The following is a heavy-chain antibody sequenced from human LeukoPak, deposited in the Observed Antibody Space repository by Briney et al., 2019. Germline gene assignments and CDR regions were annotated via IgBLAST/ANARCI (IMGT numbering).Heavy chain of an antibody. J-gene: IGHJ4*02. V-gene: IGHV1-69*04. CDR1: GGTLSSYA. CDR2: IIPILGIA. D-gene: IGHD4-23*01. CDR3: ARERTTVVTLDY. Sequence: GASVKVSCKASGGTLSSYAISWVRQAPGQGLEWMGRIIPILGIANYAQKFQGRVTITADKSTSTAYMELSSLRSEDTAVYYCARERTTVVTLDYWGQGTLVTVSS.